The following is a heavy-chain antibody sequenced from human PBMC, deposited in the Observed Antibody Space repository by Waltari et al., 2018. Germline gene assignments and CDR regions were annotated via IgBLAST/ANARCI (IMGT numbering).Heavy chain of an antibody. CDR3: ASRFHCSGGSCYLAFAFDI. J-gene: IGHJ3*02. D-gene: IGHD2-15*01. Sequence: EVQLVESGGGLVQPGGSLRLSCAASGFTFSSYSMNWVRQAPGKGLEWVSYISSSSSTTDYADAVKGRFTISRDNAKNSLYLQMNSLRAEDTAVYYCASRFHCSGGSCYLAFAFDIWGQGTMVTVSS. CDR2: ISSSSSTT. CDR1: GFTFSSYS. V-gene: IGHV3-48*01.